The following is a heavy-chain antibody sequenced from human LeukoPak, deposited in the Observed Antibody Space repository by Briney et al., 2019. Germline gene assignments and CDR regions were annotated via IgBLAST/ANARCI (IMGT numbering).Heavy chain of an antibody. J-gene: IGHJ6*02. D-gene: IGHD3-3*01. CDR1: GFTFSSYG. Sequence: GRSLRLSCAASGFTFSSYGMHWVRQAPGKGLEWVAVISYDGSNKYYADSVKGRFTISRGNSKNTLYLQMNSLRAEDTAVYYCAKDTDRITIFGVVIDYGMDVWGQGTTVTGSS. CDR2: ISYDGSNK. V-gene: IGHV3-30*18. CDR3: AKDTDRITIFGVVIDYGMDV.